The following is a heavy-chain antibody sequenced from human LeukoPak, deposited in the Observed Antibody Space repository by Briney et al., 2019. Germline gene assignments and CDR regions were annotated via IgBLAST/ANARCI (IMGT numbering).Heavy chain of an antibody. D-gene: IGHD3-3*01. CDR2: IIPIFGTA. CDR1: GGTFSSYA. CDR3: ARGPMRQLRFLELLLAY. J-gene: IGHJ4*02. V-gene: IGHV1-69*05. Sequence: SVTVSCKASGGTFSSYAISWVRQAPGQGLEWMGGIIPIFGTANYAQKFQGRVTITTDESTSTAYMELSSLRSEDTAVYYCARGPMRQLRFLELLLAYWGQGTLVTVSS.